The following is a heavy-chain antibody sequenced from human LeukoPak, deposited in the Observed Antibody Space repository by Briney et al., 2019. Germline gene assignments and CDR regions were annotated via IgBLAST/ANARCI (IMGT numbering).Heavy chain of an antibody. D-gene: IGHD6-6*01. Sequence: GGSLKLSCAASGFTFSNYWMHWVRQAPGKGLVWVSRINSDGSSTSYADSVKGRFTISRDNAKNTLYLQMNSLRVEDTAVYYCARGVRIAAPFDGMDVWGQGTTVTVSS. V-gene: IGHV3-74*01. CDR1: GFTFSNYW. CDR2: INSDGSST. CDR3: ARGVRIAAPFDGMDV. J-gene: IGHJ6*02.